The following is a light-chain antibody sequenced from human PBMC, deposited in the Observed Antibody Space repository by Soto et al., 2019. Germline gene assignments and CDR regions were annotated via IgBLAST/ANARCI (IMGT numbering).Light chain of an antibody. V-gene: IGLV4-69*01. CDR3: QTWGTGVHVV. CDR2: VNSDGSH. J-gene: IGLJ2*01. CDR1: SGHSSYA. Sequence: QAVVTQSPSASASLGASVKLTCTLTSGHSSYAIAWHQQQPEKGPRYLMKVNSDGSHDKGDGIPDRFSGSSSGAERYLTISSLQSDDEADYYCQTWGTGVHVVFGGGTKLTVL.